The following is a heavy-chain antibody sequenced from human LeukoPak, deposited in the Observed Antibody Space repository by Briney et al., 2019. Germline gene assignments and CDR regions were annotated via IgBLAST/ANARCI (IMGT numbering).Heavy chain of an antibody. CDR1: GGTSSSYA. J-gene: IGHJ4*02. Sequence: WASVKVSXKASGGTSSSYAISWVRQAPGQGLEWIGGIIPIFGTANYAQKFQGRVTITADESTSTAYMELSSLRSEDTAVYYCAKAYCSSTSCYTGGVYYFDYWGQGTLVTVSS. D-gene: IGHD2-2*02. V-gene: IGHV1-69*01. CDR2: IIPIFGTA. CDR3: AKAYCSSTSCYTGGVYYFDY.